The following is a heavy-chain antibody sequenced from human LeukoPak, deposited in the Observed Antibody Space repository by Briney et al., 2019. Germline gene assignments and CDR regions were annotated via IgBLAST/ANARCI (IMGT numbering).Heavy chain of an antibody. J-gene: IGHJ4*02. D-gene: IGHD6-6*01. CDR1: GFTFSSYG. V-gene: IGHV3-30*18. CDR3: AKDGSSLGFDY. Sequence: PGGSLRLSCAASGFTFSSYGMHWVRQAPGKGLEWVAVISYDGSNKYYADSVKGRFTISRDSSKNTLYLQMNSLRAEDTAVYYCAKDGSSLGFDYWGQGTLVTVSS. CDR2: ISYDGSNK.